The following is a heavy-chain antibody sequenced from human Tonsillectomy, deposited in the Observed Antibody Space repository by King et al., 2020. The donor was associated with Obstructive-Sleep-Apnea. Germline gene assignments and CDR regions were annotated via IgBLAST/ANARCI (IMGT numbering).Heavy chain of an antibody. CDR2: IYYNGST. CDR1: GGGVSTYY. V-gene: IGHV4-59*02. J-gene: IGHJ4*02. Sequence: QLQESGPGLVEPSEILSLTCTVSGGGVSTYYLIGILQTPGEGLEWVGYIYYNGSTNYHRALNSRVTISLETPNNQVSLKLSAVTAADTAVYYCARVDCSGGSCYPRYWGQGTLVTVSS. CDR3: ARVDCSGGSCYPRY. D-gene: IGHD2-15*01.